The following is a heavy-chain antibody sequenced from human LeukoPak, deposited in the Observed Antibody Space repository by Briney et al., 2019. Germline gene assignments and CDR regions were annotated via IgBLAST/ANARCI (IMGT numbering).Heavy chain of an antibody. CDR3: ARGPSHSSCYYYYFDY. V-gene: IGHV3-74*01. CDR2: INSDESST. CDR1: RFTFSSYW. D-gene: IGHD3-22*01. Sequence: PGGSLRLSCAASRFTFSSYWMHWVRQAPGKGLVWVSRINSDESSTSYADSVKGRFTISRDNAKNSLFLQMNSLRAEDTAVYFCARGPSHSSCYYYYFDYWGQGTLVTVSS. J-gene: IGHJ4*02.